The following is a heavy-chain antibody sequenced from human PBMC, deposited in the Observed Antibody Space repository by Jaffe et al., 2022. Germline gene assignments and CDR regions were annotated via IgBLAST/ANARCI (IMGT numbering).Heavy chain of an antibody. CDR1: GGSISSGSYY. D-gene: IGHD5-12*01. V-gene: IGHV4-61*02. CDR2: IYTSGST. Sequence: QVQLQESGPGLVKPSQTLSLTCTVSGGSISSGSYYWSWIRQPAGKGLEWIGRIYTSGSTNYNPSLKSRVTISVDTSKNQFSLKLSSVTAADTAVYYCARDKGWLQVNWFDPWGQGTLVTVSS. CDR3: ARDKGWLQVNWFDP. J-gene: IGHJ5*02.